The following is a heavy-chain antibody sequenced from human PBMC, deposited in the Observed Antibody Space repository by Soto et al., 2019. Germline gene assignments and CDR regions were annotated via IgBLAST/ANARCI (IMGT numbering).Heavy chain of an antibody. J-gene: IGHJ4*02. CDR2: ISSGSSII. D-gene: IGHD3-16*01. CDR1: GFNFGGYE. Sequence: GSLRLSCAASGFNFGGYEMTWVRQAPGKGLEWVSYISSGSSIIYYADSVKGRFTISRDNAKNSLYLQMNSLRAEDTAVYYCSSLNIVMDRSLDYWGQGTLVTVSS. CDR3: SSLNIVMDRSLDY. V-gene: IGHV3-48*03.